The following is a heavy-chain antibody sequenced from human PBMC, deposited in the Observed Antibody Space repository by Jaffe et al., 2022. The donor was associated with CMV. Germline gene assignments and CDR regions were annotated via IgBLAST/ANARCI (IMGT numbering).Heavy chain of an antibody. J-gene: IGHJ5*02. CDR2: IYYSGST. D-gene: IGHD5-18*01. V-gene: IGHV4-59*01. CDR1: GGSISSYY. CDR3: ARAAGYSYGYWFDP. Sequence: QVQLQESGPGLVKPSETLSLTCTVSGGSISSYYWSWIRQPPGKGLEWIGYIYYSGSTNYNPSLKSRVTISVDTSKNQFSLKLSSVTAADTAVYYCARAAGYSYGYWFDPWGQGTLVTVSS.